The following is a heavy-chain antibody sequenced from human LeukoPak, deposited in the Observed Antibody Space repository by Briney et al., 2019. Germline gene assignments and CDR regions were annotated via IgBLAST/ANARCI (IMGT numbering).Heavy chain of an antibody. CDR1: GFTFTCCG. J-gene: IGHJ4*03. V-gene: IGHV3-30*18. CDR3: AKWSGNRPLYYFDY. Sequence: PGTSLRLSCATSGFTFTCCGMHWVRQASGKGLEWVAAISSSDGNSKYYADSVKGRFTVSRDNSKNTVYLQMNSLRADDTAVYYCAKWSGNRPLYYFDYWGQGTTVTVSS. CDR2: ISSSDGNSK. D-gene: IGHD3-3*01.